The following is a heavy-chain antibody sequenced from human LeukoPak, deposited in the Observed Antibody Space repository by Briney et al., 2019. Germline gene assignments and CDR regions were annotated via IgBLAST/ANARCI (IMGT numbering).Heavy chain of an antibody. CDR3: AKDRTVGASYWYFDL. CDR2: LGTAGDT. Sequence: GGSLRLSCAASGFILSNYAMHWVRQPAGKGLEWVSALGTAGDTFYPDSVKGRFTISRDSSRNTLFLHMNTLRAEDAAIYYCAKDRTVGASYWYFDLWGRGTLVTVSS. V-gene: IGHV3-13*01. CDR1: GFILSNYA. D-gene: IGHD1-26*01. J-gene: IGHJ2*01.